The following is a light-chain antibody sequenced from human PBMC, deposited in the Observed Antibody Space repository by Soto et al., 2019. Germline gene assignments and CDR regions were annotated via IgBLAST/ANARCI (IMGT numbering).Light chain of an antibody. Sequence: DIVMPQSPLSLPVTPGEPASISCRSSQSLLHSSGDTYLDWYLQKPGQSPQLLIYLGSNRASGVPDRFSGSGSGTDFTLKISRVEAEDVGVYYCMQALQTPWTFGQGTKVEIK. V-gene: IGKV2-28*01. CDR3: MQALQTPWT. CDR2: LGS. CDR1: QSLLHSSGDTY. J-gene: IGKJ1*01.